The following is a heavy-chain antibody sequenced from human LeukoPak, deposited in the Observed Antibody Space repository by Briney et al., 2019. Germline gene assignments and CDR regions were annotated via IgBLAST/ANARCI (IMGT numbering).Heavy chain of an antibody. D-gene: IGHD3-22*01. J-gene: IGHJ4*02. CDR3: ASVYDSSPPGYFVDY. V-gene: IGHV3-33*01. CDR2: IWYDGSNK. CDR1: GFTFSSYG. Sequence: GGSLRLSCAASGFTFSSYGMHWVRQAPGKGLEWVAVIWYDGSNKYYADSVKGRFTISRDNSKNTLYLQMNSLRAEDTAVYYCASVYDSSPPGYFVDYWGQGTLVTVSS.